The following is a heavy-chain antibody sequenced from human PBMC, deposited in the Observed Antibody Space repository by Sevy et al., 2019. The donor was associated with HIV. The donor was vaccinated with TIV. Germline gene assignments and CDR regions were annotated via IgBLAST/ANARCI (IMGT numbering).Heavy chain of an antibody. CDR3: ARANPLSGSTGY. Sequence: SETLSLTCTVSSGSISSGGYYWSWIRQHPGKGLEWIGYIYYSGSTYYNPSLKSRVTISVDTSKNQFSLKLSSVTAADTAVYYCARANPLSGSTGYWGQGTLVTVSS. CDR2: IYYSGST. V-gene: IGHV4-31*03. CDR1: SGSISSGGYY. D-gene: IGHD1-26*01. J-gene: IGHJ4*02.